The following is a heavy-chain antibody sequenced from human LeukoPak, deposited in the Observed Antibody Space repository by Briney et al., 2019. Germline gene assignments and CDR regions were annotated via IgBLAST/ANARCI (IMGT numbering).Heavy chain of an antibody. CDR1: GFTFSSYG. V-gene: IGHV3-30*18. D-gene: IGHD2-2*01. CDR2: ISYDGSNQ. J-gene: IGHJ6*02. CDR3: AKARYCTSTSCYRLTYYYCYGMDV. Sequence: PGRSLRLSCAASGFTFSSYGMHWVRQAPGKGLEWVAVISYDGSNQYYADSVKGRFTISRDNSKNTLYLQMDSLRAEDTAVYYCAKARYCTSTSCYRLTYYYCYGMDVWGQGTTVAVSS.